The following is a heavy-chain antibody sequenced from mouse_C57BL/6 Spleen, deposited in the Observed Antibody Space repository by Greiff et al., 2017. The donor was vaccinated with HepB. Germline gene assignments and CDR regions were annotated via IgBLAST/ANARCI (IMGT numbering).Heavy chain of an antibody. CDR3: ARSDQATGYFDY. Sequence: QVQLQQSGAELVRPGPSVKMSCKASGYTFTNYWIGWAKQRPGHGLEWIGDIYPGGGYTNYNEKFKGKATLTADKSSSTAYMQFSSLTSEDSAIYYCARSDQATGYFDYWGQGTTLTVSS. J-gene: IGHJ2*01. D-gene: IGHD3-2*02. V-gene: IGHV1-63*01. CDR2: IYPGGGYT. CDR1: GYTFTNYW.